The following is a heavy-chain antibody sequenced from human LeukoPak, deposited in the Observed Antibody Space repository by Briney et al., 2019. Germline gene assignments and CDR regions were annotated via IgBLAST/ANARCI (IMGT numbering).Heavy chain of an antibody. CDR3: AKDPRPLTTES. D-gene: IGHD1-1*01. CDR1: GFTFSNYA. V-gene: IGHV3-23*01. Sequence: GGSLRLSCAASGFTFSNYAMSWVRQAPGKGLEWVSAISGSGGSTYYADSVKGRFTISRDNSKNTLYLQMNSLRAEDTAVYYCAKDPRPLTTESWGQGTLVTVSS. CDR2: ISGSGGST. J-gene: IGHJ5*02.